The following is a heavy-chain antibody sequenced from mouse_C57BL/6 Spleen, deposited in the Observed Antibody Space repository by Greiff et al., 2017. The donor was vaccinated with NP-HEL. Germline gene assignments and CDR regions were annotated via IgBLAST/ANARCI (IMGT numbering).Heavy chain of an antibody. D-gene: IGHD2-4*01. CDR3: ARSVDDYDGRSYAMDY. CDR1: GYTFTSYW. V-gene: IGHV1-69*01. CDR2: IDPSDSYT. Sequence: QVQLQQSGAELVMPGASVKLSCKASGYTFTSYWMHWVKQRPGQGLEWIGEIDPSDSYTNYNQKFKGKSTLTVDKSSSTAYMQLSSLTSEDSAVYYCARSVDDYDGRSYAMDYWGQGTSVTVSS. J-gene: IGHJ4*01.